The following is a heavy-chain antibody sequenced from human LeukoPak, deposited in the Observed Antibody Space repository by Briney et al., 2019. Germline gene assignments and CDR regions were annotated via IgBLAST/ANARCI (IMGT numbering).Heavy chain of an antibody. V-gene: IGHV4-59*08. D-gene: IGHD6-13*01. Sequence: NPSETLSLTCTVSGGSISSYYWSWIRQPPGKGLEWIGYIYYSGSTNYNPSLKSRVTISVDTSKNQFSLKLSSVTAADTAVYYCARRVIAASGGGVWFDPWGQGTLVTVSS. J-gene: IGHJ5*02. CDR2: IYYSGST. CDR1: GGSISSYY. CDR3: ARRVIAASGGGVWFDP.